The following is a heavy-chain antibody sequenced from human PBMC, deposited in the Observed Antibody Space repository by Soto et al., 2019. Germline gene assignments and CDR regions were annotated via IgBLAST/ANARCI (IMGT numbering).Heavy chain of an antibody. V-gene: IGHV3-21*01. CDR3: AREGGYCSSTSCPTLYYYYGMDV. CDR2: ISSSSSYI. J-gene: IGHJ6*02. Sequence: GGSLRLSCAASGFTFSSYSMNWVRQAPGKGLEWVSSISSSSSYIYYADSVKGRFTISRDNAKNSLYLQMNSLRAEDTAVYYCAREGGYCSSTSCPTLYYYYGMDVWGQGTTVTVSS. D-gene: IGHD2-2*01. CDR1: GFTFSSYS.